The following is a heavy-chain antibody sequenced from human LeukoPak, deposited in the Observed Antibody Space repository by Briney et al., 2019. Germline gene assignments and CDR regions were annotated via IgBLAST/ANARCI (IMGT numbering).Heavy chain of an antibody. CDR3: SRDSHGDDAFDI. CDR1: GFTFGDYG. Sequence: GGSLRLSCTTSGFTFGDYGMSWFRQAPGKGLEWVGFTRSKTYSGSPEYAASVKGRVTISRDDSKSIAYLQINSLKTEDTAVYYCSRDSHGDDAFDIWGQGILVTVSS. D-gene: IGHD2-21*02. CDR2: TRSKTYSGSP. V-gene: IGHV3-49*03. J-gene: IGHJ3*02.